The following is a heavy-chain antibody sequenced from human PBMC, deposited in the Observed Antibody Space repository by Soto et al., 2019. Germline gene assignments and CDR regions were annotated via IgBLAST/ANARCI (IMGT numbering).Heavy chain of an antibody. D-gene: IGHD1-20*01. CDR3: AKPPDYNWNDY. V-gene: IGHV3-30*18. CDR1: GFTFSSYG. CDR2: ISHDGSKT. Sequence: LRLSCAASGFTFSSYGIHWVRQAPGKGLEWVAVISHDGSKTNYADSVKGRFTISRDNSKDTVYLQMNNLRAEDTAVYYCAKPPDYNWNDYWGQGTLVTVSS. J-gene: IGHJ4*02.